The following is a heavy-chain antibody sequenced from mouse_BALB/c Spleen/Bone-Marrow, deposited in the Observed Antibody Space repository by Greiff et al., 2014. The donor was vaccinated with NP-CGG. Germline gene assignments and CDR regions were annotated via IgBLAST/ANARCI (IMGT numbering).Heavy chain of an antibody. CDR3: AITTVVATGDY. D-gene: IGHD1-1*01. Sequence: VQLQQSGAELVKPGASVKLSCKAFGYTFTSYWMHWVKQRPGQGLEWIGEIDPSDSYTNYNQKFKGKATLTVDKSSSTAYMQLSSLTSEDSAVYYCAITTVVATGDYWGQGTTPTVSS. CDR1: GYTFTSYW. CDR2: IDPSDSYT. V-gene: IGHV1-69*02. J-gene: IGHJ2*01.